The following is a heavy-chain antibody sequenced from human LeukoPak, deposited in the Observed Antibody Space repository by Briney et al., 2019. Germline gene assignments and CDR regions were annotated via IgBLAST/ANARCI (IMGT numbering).Heavy chain of an antibody. J-gene: IGHJ6*02. CDR2: VHYSGNT. D-gene: IGHD1-20*01. Sequence: SETLSLTCTVSGDSISSSIYYWGWIRQPPGKGLEWIGSVHYSGNTYYSPSLKSRVTISIDTSKNQFSLKLNSVTPEDTAVYYCAKTENNWSYGMDVWGQGTTVTVSS. CDR3: AKTENNWSYGMDV. CDR1: GDSISSSIYY. V-gene: IGHV4-39*01.